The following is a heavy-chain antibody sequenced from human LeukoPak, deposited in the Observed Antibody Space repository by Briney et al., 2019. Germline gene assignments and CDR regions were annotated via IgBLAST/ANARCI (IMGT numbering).Heavy chain of an antibody. D-gene: IGHD2-2*02. CDR1: GYTFTSYY. CDR3: ARDRSEEVPATIQVPFCMDV. J-gene: IGHJ6*03. CDR2: ISAYNGNT. V-gene: IGHV1-18*04. Sequence: ASVKVSCKASGYTFTSYYMHWVRQAPGQGLEWMGWISAYNGNTNYARKLQGRVTMTTDTSTSTAYMELRSLRSDDTAVYYCARDRSEEVPATIQVPFCMDVWGKGTTVTVSS.